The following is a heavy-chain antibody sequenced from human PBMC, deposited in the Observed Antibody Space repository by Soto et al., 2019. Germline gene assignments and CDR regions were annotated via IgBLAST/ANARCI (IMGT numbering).Heavy chain of an antibody. D-gene: IGHD2-15*01. CDR1: GGSFSSYY. J-gene: IGHJ4*02. CDR3: ARGPRVYCSGGSCYTLDY. Sequence: SETLSLTCTVSGGSFSSYYWSWIRQPPGKGLEWIGYIYYSGSTNYNPSLKSRVTISVDTSKNQFSLELSSVTAADTAVYYCARGPRVYCSGGSCYTLDYWGPGTLVTVS. CDR2: IYYSGST. V-gene: IGHV4-59*03.